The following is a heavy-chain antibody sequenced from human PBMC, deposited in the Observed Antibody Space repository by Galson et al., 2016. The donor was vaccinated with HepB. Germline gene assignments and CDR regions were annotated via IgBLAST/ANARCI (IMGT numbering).Heavy chain of an antibody. CDR3: VRDHSVVPTTAYNWFDP. V-gene: IGHV3-74*01. Sequence: RLSCAASGFAFSSHWMHWVRQDLGKELVWVSRINSDGTISNYADSVKGRFTISRDNAKNTLYLQMNSLRAEDTAVYFCVRDHSVVPTTAYNWFDPWGRGTLVTVSS. J-gene: IGHJ5*02. D-gene: IGHD4-23*01. CDR1: GFAFSSHW. CDR2: INSDGTIS.